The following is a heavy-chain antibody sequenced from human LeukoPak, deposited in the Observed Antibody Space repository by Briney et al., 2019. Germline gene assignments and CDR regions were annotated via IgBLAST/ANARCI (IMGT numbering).Heavy chain of an antibody. CDR3: AKDQSWFGELNTPRAPVGMDV. CDR1: GFTFSSYG. D-gene: IGHD3-10*01. V-gene: IGHV3-30*18. CDR2: ISYDGSNK. Sequence: GGSLRLSCAASGFTFSSYGMHWVRQAPGKGLEWVAVISYDGSNKYYADSVKGRFTISRDNSKNTLYLQMNSLRAEDTAVYYCAKDQSWFGELNTPRAPVGMDVWGQGTTVTVSS. J-gene: IGHJ6*02.